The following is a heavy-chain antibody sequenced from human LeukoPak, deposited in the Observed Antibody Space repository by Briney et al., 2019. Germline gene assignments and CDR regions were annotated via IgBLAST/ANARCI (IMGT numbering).Heavy chain of an antibody. CDR2: INPNSGGT. V-gene: IGHV1-2*02. CDR3: ARDGSCSSTSCYNVY. D-gene: IGHD2-2*02. CDR1: GYTFTGYY. J-gene: IGHJ4*02. Sequence: ASVKVSCKASGYTFTGYYMHWVRQAPGQGLEWMGWINPNSGGTNYAQKFQGRVTMTRDTSISTAYMELSRLRSDDTAVYYCARDGSCSSTSCYNVYWGQGTLVTVSS.